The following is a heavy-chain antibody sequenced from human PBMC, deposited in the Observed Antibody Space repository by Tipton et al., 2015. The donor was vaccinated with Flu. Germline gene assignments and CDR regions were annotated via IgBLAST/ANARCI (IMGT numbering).Heavy chain of an antibody. CDR3: AKLSVGSSRNTKAYFDF. D-gene: IGHD1-26*01. CDR1: GFTFSDHV. Sequence: GSLRLSCAASGFTFSDHVMRWLRQAPGKGLEWVSSISSTGGSTFYADSVKGRFIMSRDNSKNTLYLQMSSLRAEDTALYYCAKLSVGSSRNTKAYFDFWGQGALVTVSS. V-gene: IGHV3-23*01. CDR2: ISSTGGST. J-gene: IGHJ4*02.